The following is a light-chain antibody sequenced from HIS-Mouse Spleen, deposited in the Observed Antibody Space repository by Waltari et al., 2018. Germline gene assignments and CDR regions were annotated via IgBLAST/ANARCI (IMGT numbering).Light chain of an antibody. CDR2: EDS. Sequence: YELPQPSSVSVSPGQSARITCSGHALPKQYAYWYQPKSGQAPVLVIYEDSKRPSGIPEGVSGSSSGTMATLTISGAQVEDEADYYCYSTDSSGNHRVFGGGTKLTVL. J-gene: IGLJ2*01. V-gene: IGLV3-10*01. CDR1: ALPKQY. CDR3: YSTDSSGNHRV.